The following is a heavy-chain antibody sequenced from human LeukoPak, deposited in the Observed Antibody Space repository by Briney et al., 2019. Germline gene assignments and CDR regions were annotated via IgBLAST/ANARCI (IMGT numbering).Heavy chain of an antibody. CDR3: AKGVSLGAYYFDY. V-gene: IGHV3-23*01. CDR2: ISGSGGST. J-gene: IGHJ4*02. Sequence: SCKASGYTFTSYGMSWVRQAPGKGLEWVSAISGSGGSTYYADSVKGRFTISRDNSKNTLYLQMNSLRAEDTAVYYCAKGVSLGAYYFDYWGQGTLVTVSS. D-gene: IGHD3-16*01. CDR1: GYTFTSYG.